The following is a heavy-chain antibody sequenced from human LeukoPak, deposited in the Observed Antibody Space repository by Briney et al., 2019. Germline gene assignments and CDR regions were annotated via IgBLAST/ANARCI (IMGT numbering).Heavy chain of an antibody. V-gene: IGHV3-66*01. CDR3: AREDITMLNGGFDP. CDR1: GFTVSSNY. D-gene: IGHD3-10*02. CDR2: IYSGGST. J-gene: IGHJ5*02. Sequence: GGSLRLSCAASGFTVSSNYMSWVRQAPGKGLEWVSVIYSGGSTYYADSVKGRFTISRDNSKNTPYLQMNSLRAEDTAVYYCAREDITMLNGGFDPWGQGTLVTVSS.